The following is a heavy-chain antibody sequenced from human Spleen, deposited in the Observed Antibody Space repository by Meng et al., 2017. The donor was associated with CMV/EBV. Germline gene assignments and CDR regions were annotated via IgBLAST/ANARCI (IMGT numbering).Heavy chain of an antibody. D-gene: IGHD2-2*01. CDR2: IIPMFGTA. V-gene: IGHV1-69*05. CDR3: ARGGRYQLLLNWFDP. CDR1: GGSFSPFA. Sequence: SVKVSCKASGGSFSPFAISWVRQAPGQGLEWMGGIIPMFGTANYAQKFQGRVTITTDESTSTAYMELSSLRSDDTAVYYCARGGRYQLLLNWFDPWGQGTLVTVSS. J-gene: IGHJ5*02.